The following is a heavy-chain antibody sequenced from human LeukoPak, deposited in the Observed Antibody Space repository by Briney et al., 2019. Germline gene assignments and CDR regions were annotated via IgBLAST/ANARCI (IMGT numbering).Heavy chain of an antibody. CDR2: IKQDGSEK. CDR1: GFTFSSYW. D-gene: IGHD2-2*01. V-gene: IGHV3-7*01. CDR3: AREAVVVYYYYYYYMDV. Sequence: GGSLRLPCAASGFTFSSYWMSWVRQAPGKGLEWVANIKQDGSEKYYVDSVKGRFTISRDNAKNSLYLQMNSLRAEDTAVYYCAREAVVVYYYYYYYMDVWGKGTTVTVSS. J-gene: IGHJ6*03.